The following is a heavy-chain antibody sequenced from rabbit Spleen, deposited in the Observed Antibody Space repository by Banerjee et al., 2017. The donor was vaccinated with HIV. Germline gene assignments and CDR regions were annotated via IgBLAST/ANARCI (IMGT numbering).Heavy chain of an antibody. CDR2: IDTNNGDT. CDR1: GFSFSSNW. CDR3: ARGSATMTLVITGYYLSL. D-gene: IGHD2-1*01. V-gene: IGHV1S45*01. Sequence: LEESGGGLVKPGGTLTHPCTVSGFSFSSNWICWVRQAPGKGLEWIACIDTNNGDTDYANWPKGRFTISKTSSTTVTLQMTSLTAADTATYFCARGSATMTLVITGYYLSLWGQGTLVTVS. J-gene: IGHJ6*01.